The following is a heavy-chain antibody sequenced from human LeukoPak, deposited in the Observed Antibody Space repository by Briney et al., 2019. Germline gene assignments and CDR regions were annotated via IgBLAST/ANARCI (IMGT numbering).Heavy chain of an antibody. D-gene: IGHD4-17*01. CDR1: GFTVSSNF. Sequence: GGSLRLSCAASGFTVSSNFMSWVRQAPGKGLEWVSVIYGGGSTYYADSVKGRFTISRDTSKNTLYLQMNSLRAEDTAVYYCARVDYGDYAGEDYWGQGTLVTVSS. CDR2: IYGGGST. J-gene: IGHJ4*02. V-gene: IGHV3-53*05. CDR3: ARVDYGDYAGEDY.